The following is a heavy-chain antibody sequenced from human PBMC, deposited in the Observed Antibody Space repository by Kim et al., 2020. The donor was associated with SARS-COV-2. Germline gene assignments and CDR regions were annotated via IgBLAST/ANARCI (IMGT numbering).Heavy chain of an antibody. D-gene: IGHD6-13*01. J-gene: IGHJ4*02. CDR1: GFTFSDYY. V-gene: IGHV3-11*06. CDR2: ISSSSSYT. Sequence: GGSLRLSCAASGFTFSDYYMSWVRQAPGKGLEWVAYISSSSSYTNYADSVKGRFTISRDNAKNSLYLQMNSLRAEDTAVYYCARAGSSCYVPMSRIDYWGQGTLVTVSS. CDR3: ARAGSSCYVPMSRIDY.